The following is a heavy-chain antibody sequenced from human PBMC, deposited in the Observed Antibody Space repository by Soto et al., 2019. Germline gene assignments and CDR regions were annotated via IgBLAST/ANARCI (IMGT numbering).Heavy chain of an antibody. CDR2: IYYSANT. D-gene: IGHD2-21*02. J-gene: IGHJ4*02. CDR3: ARGPCGGDCYPPDS. CDR1: GGSIKSGDYY. V-gene: IGHV4-30-4*01. Sequence: TLSLTCTVSGGSIKSGDYYWTWIRQPPGKGLEFIGYIYYSANTYYNPSLKSRVTISVDTSKNHLSLKLSSVTAADTAVYYCARGPCGGDCYPPDSWGQGTLVTVSS.